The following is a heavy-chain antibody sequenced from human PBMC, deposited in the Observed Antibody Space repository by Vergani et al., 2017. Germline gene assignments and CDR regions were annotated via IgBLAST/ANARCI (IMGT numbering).Heavy chain of an antibody. V-gene: IGHV1-69*06. D-gene: IGHD2-15*01. CDR3: ARERLDCSGGSCYLGHFDY. CDR2: IIPIFGTA. Sequence: QVQLVQSGAEVKKPGSSVKVSCKASGGTFSSYAISWVRQAPGQGLEWMGGIIPIFGTANYAQKFQGRVTITADKSTSTAYMELSSLRSEDTAVYYCARERLDCSGGSCYLGHFDYWGQGTLVTVSS. J-gene: IGHJ4*02. CDR1: GGTFSSYA.